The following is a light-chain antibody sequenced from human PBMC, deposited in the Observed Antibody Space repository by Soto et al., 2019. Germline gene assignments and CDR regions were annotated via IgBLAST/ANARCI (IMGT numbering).Light chain of an antibody. V-gene: IGLV1-40*01. Sequence: QSVLTQPPSVSGAPGQRVTISCTGCSSNIGAGYDVHWYQQLPGTAPKLLIYGNSNRPSGVPDRFSGSKSGASASLAITGXXAXDEAXYYCQSYDSSLSGSVFGGGTKVTVL. CDR2: GNS. CDR3: QSYDSSLSGSV. CDR1: SSNIGAGYD. J-gene: IGLJ2*01.